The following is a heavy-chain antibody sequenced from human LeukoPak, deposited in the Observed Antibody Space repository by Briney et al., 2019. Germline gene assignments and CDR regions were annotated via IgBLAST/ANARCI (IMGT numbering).Heavy chain of an antibody. D-gene: IGHD2-8*01. CDR1: GYTFTGLY. Sequence: ASVKVSCKASGYTFTGLYIHWVRQAPGQGLEWMGIINPSGSSTSYAQKFQGRVTMTRDTSTSTVYMELSSLRSEDTAVYYCAGGTTNTKGAFDMWGQGTMVTVSS. V-gene: IGHV1-46*01. CDR3: AGGTTNTKGAFDM. J-gene: IGHJ3*02. CDR2: INPSGSST.